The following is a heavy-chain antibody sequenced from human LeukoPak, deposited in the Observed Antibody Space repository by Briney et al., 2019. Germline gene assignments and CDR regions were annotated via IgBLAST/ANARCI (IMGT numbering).Heavy chain of an antibody. CDR3: ARRYYDTTGYAFDI. V-gene: IGHV3-21*01. D-gene: IGHD3-22*01. CDR1: GFTFNTYT. J-gene: IGHJ3*02. CDR2: VGRDGSI. Sequence: GGSLRLSCVASGFTFNTYTMNWVRQAPGKGLEWISCVGRDGSIHYADSVKGRITISRDNAKNSLFLQMNSLRAEDTAIYYCARRYYDTTGYAFDIWGQGTMVTVSS.